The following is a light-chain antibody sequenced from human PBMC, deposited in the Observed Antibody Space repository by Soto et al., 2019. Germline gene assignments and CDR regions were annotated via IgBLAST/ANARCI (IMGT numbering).Light chain of an antibody. CDR2: KAS. J-gene: IGKJ1*01. CDR3: QQYNTLWT. CDR1: PSISSW. V-gene: IGKV1-5*03. Sequence: DIQMTQSPSTLSASVGDRVTITCRASPSISSWLAWYQQKPGKAPKLLIYKASSLESGVPSRFSGSGSGTEFTLTISSLQPDDFATYYCQQYNTLWTFGQQTKVEIK.